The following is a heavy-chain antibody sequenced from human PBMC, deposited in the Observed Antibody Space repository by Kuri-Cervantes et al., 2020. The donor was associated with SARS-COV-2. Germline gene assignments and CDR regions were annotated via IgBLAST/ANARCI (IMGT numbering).Heavy chain of an antibody. CDR2: IIPIFGTA. J-gene: IGHJ6*03. V-gene: IGHV1-69*05. Sequence: SVKVSCKASGGTFSSYAISWVRQAPGQGLEWMGGIIPIFGTANYAQKFQGRVTITTDESTSTAYMELSSLRSEDTAVYYCARGAKIRGYSGYEFLYYYYMDVWGKGTTVTVSS. CDR3: ARGAKIRGYSGYEFLYYYYMDV. D-gene: IGHD5-12*01. CDR1: GGTFSSYA.